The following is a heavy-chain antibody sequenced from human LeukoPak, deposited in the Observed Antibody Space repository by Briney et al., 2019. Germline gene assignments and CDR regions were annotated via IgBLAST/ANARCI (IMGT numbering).Heavy chain of an antibody. CDR3: ARDLVVVPAAIGGYYYYGMDV. D-gene: IGHD2-2*02. V-gene: IGHV3-30-3*01. Sequence: GRSLRLSCAASGFTFSSYAMHWVRQAPGKGLEWVAVISYDGSNKYYADSVKGRFTISRDNPKNTLYLQMNSLRAEDTAVYYCARDLVVVPAAIGGYYYYGMDVWGQGTTVTVSS. J-gene: IGHJ6*02. CDR1: GFTFSSYA. CDR2: ISYDGSNK.